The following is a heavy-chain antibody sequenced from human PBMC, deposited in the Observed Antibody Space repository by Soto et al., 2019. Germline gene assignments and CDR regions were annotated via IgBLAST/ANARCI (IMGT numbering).Heavy chain of an antibody. J-gene: IGHJ6*03. D-gene: IGHD3-10*01. CDR1: GFTFSSYA. CDR2: ISGSGGST. V-gene: IGHV3-23*01. CDR3: AKDGRMVRGVIIRNYYYYMDV. Sequence: PGGSLRLSCAASGFTFSSYAMSWVRQAPGKGLEWVSAISGSGGSTYYADSVKGRFTISRDNSKNTLYLQMNSLRAEDTATYYCAKDGRMVRGVIIRNYYYYMDVWGKGTTVTVSS.